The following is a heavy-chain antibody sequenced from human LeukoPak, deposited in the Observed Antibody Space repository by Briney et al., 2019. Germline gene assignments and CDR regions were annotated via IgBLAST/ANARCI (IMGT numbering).Heavy chain of an antibody. CDR1: GFTFDDYG. CDR2: ISGSGGST. CDR3: AKVNGGPWYFDL. V-gene: IGHV3-23*01. J-gene: IGHJ2*01. D-gene: IGHD3-10*01. Sequence: GGSLRLSCAASGFTFDDYGMSWVRQAPGKGLEWVSAISGSGGSTYYADSVKGRFTISRDNSKNTLYLQMNSLRAEDTAVYYCAKVNGGPWYFDLWGRGTLVTVSS.